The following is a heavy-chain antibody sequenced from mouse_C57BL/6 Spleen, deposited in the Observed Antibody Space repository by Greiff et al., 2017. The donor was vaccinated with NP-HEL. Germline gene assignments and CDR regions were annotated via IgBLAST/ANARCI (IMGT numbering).Heavy chain of an antibody. J-gene: IGHJ4*01. V-gene: IGHV1-15*01. CDR1: GYTFTDYE. D-gene: IGHD2-2*01. Sequence: VQLQQSGAELVRPGASVTLSCKASGYTFTDYEMHWVKQTPVHGLEWIGAIDPETGGTAYNQKFKDKATLTADKSSSTAYMQLSSLTYEDSAVYYCARGDEGYYNAMDYWGQGTSVTVSS. CDR3: ARGDEGYYNAMDY. CDR2: IDPETGGT.